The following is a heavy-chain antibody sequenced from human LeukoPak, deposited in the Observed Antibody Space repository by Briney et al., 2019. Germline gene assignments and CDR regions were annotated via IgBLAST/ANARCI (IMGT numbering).Heavy chain of an antibody. CDR2: IWYDGSNK. CDR1: GFTFSSYG. Sequence: PGGSLRLSCAASGFTFSSYGMHWVRQAPGKGLEWVAVIWYDGSNKYYADSVKGRFTISRDNSKNTVYLQMNSLRADDTAVYYCAGCSGGSCYSRGKYGVDVWGQGTTVIVSS. V-gene: IGHV3-33*01. D-gene: IGHD2-15*01. J-gene: IGHJ6*02. CDR3: AGCSGGSCYSRGKYGVDV.